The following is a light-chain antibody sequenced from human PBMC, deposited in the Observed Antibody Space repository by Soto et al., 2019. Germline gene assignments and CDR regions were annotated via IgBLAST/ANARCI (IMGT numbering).Light chain of an antibody. CDR3: SSYAASNNLGV. CDR2: EVS. J-gene: IGLJ2*01. Sequence: QSALTQPASASGSPEQSVTISCIGTSSDVGGYNYVSWYEQHPGKAPKLMVYEVSKRPSGVPDRFSGSKSGNTASLTVSGLQAEDEADYYCSSYAASNNLGVFGGGTKLTVL. V-gene: IGLV2-8*01. CDR1: SSDVGGYNY.